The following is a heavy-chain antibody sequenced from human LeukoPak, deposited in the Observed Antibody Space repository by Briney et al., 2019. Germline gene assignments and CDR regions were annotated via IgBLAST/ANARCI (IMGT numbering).Heavy chain of an antibody. D-gene: IGHD5-24*01. Sequence: PGGSLRLSCAASGFTFSSYWMSWVRQAPGKGLEWVANIKQDGSEKYYVDSVKGRFTISRDNSKNTLYLQMNSLRAEDTAVYYCAKDRRGDYYYYVDVWGKGTTVTVSS. V-gene: IGHV3-7*01. CDR2: IKQDGSEK. J-gene: IGHJ6*03. CDR3: AKDRRGDYYYYVDV. CDR1: GFTFSSYW.